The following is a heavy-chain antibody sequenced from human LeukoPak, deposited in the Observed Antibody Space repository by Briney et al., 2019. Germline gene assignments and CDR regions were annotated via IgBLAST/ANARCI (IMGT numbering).Heavy chain of an antibody. CDR1: GFSLSGYW. D-gene: IGHD2-15*01. CDR3: ARDPRNVGLAP. Sequence: GGSLRLSCVASGFSLSGYWMYWVRQAPGKGLMYISRNNGDGSTTNYADVVKGRFTMSRDNVRNTLYLQMNSLRVEDTAVYYCARDPRNVGLAPWGQGTLVTVSS. CDR2: NNGDGSTT. V-gene: IGHV3-74*01. J-gene: IGHJ5*02.